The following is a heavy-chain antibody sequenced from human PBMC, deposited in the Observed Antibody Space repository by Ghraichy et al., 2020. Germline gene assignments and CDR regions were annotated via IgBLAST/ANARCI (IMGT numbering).Heavy chain of an antibody. V-gene: IGHV3-23*01. CDR2: LSGSDGTI. CDR1: GFSFSTFA. CDR3: ARVYFGVLITFDY. J-gene: IGHJ4*02. Sequence: GGFLRLSCAASGFSFSTFAMNWVRQAPGKGLDWVSGLSGSDGTIYYADSVKGRFTISKDNSKNTLYLQMDSLRAEDTAVYYCARVYFGVLITFDYWGQGTLVTVSS. D-gene: IGHD3-3*01.